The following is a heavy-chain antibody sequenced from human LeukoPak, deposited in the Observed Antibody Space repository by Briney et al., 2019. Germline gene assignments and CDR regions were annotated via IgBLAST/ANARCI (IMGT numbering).Heavy chain of an antibody. J-gene: IGHJ2*01. V-gene: IGHV3-30*03. CDR2: ISRDGNNE. Sequence: PGGSLRLSCAASGFTFSSYSMNWVRQAPGKGLEWVAVISRDGNNEYYADSVKGRFNISRDNSENTLYLQMNSLRAEDTAVYFCARDTLTPSYWYFDLWGRGTLVTVSS. D-gene: IGHD3-9*01. CDR3: ARDTLTPSYWYFDL. CDR1: GFTFSSYS.